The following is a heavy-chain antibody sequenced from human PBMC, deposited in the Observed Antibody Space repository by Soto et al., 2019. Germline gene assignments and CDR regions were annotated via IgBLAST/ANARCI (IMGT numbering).Heavy chain of an antibody. D-gene: IGHD3-22*01. CDR2: IGGDGNT. CDR3: AKKFGYSSSRGYYPGAFDY. Sequence: EVQLLESGGDLVQPGGSLRLSCAASGFIFGTNAMAWVRQAPGKGLEGVSAIGGDGNTYYTDSVKGRFTIYRDNSKNILNLQMNSLRAEDTALYYCAKKFGYSSSRGYYPGAFDYWGQGTLVTVSS. J-gene: IGHJ4*02. CDR1: GFIFGTNA. V-gene: IGHV3-23*01.